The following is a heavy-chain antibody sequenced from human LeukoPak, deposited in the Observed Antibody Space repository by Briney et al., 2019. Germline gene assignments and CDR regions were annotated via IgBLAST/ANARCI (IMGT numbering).Heavy chain of an antibody. J-gene: IGHJ4*02. D-gene: IGHD2-2*01. V-gene: IGHV1-46*01. CDR3: ARDRVVVPAAFDY. Sequence: ASVKVSCKASGYTFTRHYIQWVRQAPGQGLEWMGIINPSGGSTSYAQKFQGRVTLTRDTSTSTVYMELSRLRSDDTAVYYCARDRVVVPAAFDYWGQGTLVTVSS. CDR1: GYTFTRHY. CDR2: INPSGGST.